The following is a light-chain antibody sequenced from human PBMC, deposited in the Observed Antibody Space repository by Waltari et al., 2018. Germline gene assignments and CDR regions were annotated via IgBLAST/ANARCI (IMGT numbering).Light chain of an antibody. CDR3: CSYAGSSTWV. Sequence: QSALTQPAAVSGSPGPSIPISCTGTSRHVGSYNLLSWYQQHPGKAPKLMIYEGSKRPSGVSNRFSGSKSGNTASLTISGLQAEDEADYYCCSYAGSSTWVFGGGTKLTVL. J-gene: IGLJ3*02. V-gene: IGLV2-23*01. CDR1: SRHVGSYNL. CDR2: EGS.